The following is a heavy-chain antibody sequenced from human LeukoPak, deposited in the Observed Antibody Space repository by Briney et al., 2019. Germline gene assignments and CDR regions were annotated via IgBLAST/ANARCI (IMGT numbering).Heavy chain of an antibody. D-gene: IGHD2-8*01. Sequence: GGSLRLSCAASGRTVSSSYMSWVRLTPGKGLEWVSVIDTGGNIHYADSVKGRFTISRDNSKNTLYLQMNSLRVEDTAIYYCARDHCPDGVCAWGQGTLVTVSS. J-gene: IGHJ5*02. CDR1: GRTVSSSY. CDR2: IDTGGNI. CDR3: ARDHCPDGVCA. V-gene: IGHV3-53*01.